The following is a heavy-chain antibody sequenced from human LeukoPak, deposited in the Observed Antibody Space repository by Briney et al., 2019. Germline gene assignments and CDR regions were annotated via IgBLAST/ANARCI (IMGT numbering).Heavy chain of an antibody. Sequence: GESLKISCKGSGYSFSTNWIAWVRQLPGKGLEWMGTIYPGDSDTRYSPSFQGQVTISVDTSVSATYLQRSSLKASDTAIYYCARLYEDCTSTTCYQGYFDPWGQGTLVTVSS. CDR1: GYSFSTNW. V-gene: IGHV5-51*01. D-gene: IGHD2-2*01. J-gene: IGHJ5*02. CDR3: ARLYEDCTSTTCYQGYFDP. CDR2: IYPGDSDT.